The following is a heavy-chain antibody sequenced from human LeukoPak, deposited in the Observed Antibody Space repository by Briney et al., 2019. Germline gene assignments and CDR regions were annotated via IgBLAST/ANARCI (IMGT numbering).Heavy chain of an antibody. CDR3: ARGGGYSSSPVGHTPVNWYFDL. CDR1: GGTFSSYA. J-gene: IGHJ2*01. CDR2: INPSGGST. Sequence: ASVTVSCKASGGTFSSYAISWVRQAPGQGLEWMGIINPSGGSTSYAQKFQGRVTMTRDTSTSTVYMELSSPRSEDTAVYYCARGGGYSSSPVGHTPVNWYFDLWGRGTLVTVSS. D-gene: IGHD6-6*01. V-gene: IGHV1-46*01.